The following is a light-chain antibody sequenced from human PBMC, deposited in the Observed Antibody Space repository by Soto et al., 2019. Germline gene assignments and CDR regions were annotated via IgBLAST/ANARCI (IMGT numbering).Light chain of an antibody. CDR3: QHYGTSHT. J-gene: IGKJ2*01. CDR2: GAF. V-gene: IGKV3-20*01. CDR1: QNVTSRY. Sequence: EIVLTQSPGTLSLSPGERATLSCRASQNVTSRYLAWYQQKPGQAPRLLIFGAFSRATGIPDRFSGSGSGTDFTLTISRLEPEDFAVYYCQHYGTSHTCGQGTKLE.